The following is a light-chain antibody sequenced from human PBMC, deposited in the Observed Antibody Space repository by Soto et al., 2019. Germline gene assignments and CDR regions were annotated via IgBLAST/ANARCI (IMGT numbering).Light chain of an antibody. CDR3: SSYTGSSTYV. J-gene: IGLJ1*01. CDR2: EVT. CDR1: SSDVGNYNY. V-gene: IGLV2-14*01. Sequence: VLTQPASVSGSPGQSITISCTGTSSDVGNYNYVAWYQLYPGKAPKVIIYEVTNRPSGVSNRFSGSKSGNTASLTISGLQAEDEAEYYCSSYTGSSTYVFGSGTKVTVL.